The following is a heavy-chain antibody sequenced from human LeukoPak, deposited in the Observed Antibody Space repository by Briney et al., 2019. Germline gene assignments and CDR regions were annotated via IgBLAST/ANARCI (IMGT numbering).Heavy chain of an antibody. Sequence: QPGGSLRLSCAASGFTFSNYAMSWVRQAPGKSLEWVSAISGSGDSTYYAVSVKGRFSISRDNSKNTLFLQMNSVRAEDTAVYYCARDGFATFYGVWDYWGQGTPITVSS. CDR3: ARDGFATFYGVWDY. D-gene: IGHD3-16*01. J-gene: IGHJ4*02. CDR2: ISGSGDST. V-gene: IGHV3-23*01. CDR1: GFTFSNYA.